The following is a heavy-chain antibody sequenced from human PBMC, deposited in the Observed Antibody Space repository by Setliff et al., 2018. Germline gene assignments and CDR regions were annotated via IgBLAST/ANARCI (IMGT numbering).Heavy chain of an antibody. J-gene: IGHJ6*03. CDR1: GDSISRAKYY. CDR2: IYTDGST. D-gene: IGHD3-3*01. V-gene: IGHV4-61*02. CDR3: ARVTGFSYMDV. Sequence: ASETLSLTCTVSGDSISRAKYYWSWIRQSAGKGLECLGRIYTDGSTKYNPSLNSRVTLLIDTAKNQISLRLSSVTAADTAVYLCARVTGFSYMDVWGKGTTVTVSS.